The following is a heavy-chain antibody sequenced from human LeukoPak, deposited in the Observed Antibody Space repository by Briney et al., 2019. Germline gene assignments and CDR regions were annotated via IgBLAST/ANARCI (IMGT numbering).Heavy chain of an antibody. D-gene: IGHD5-18*01. CDR3: ARGRGYGYGIDY. Sequence: PSETLSLTCTVSGGSISSGDHYWSWIRQHPQKGLEWIGRTYNSGSTYYSASLKSRVTISEDTSRNQFSLKLSSVTAADTAVYYCARGRGYGYGIDYWGQGTLVIVST. V-gene: IGHV4-31*03. CDR2: TYNSGST. CDR1: GGSISSGDHY. J-gene: IGHJ4*02.